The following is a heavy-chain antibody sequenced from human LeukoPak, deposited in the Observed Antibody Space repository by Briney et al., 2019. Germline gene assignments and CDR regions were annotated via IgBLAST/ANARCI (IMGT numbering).Heavy chain of an antibody. CDR2: IYYSGST. J-gene: IGHJ6*02. Sequence: PSETLSLTCTVSGGSISSYYWSWIRQPPGKGLEWIGYIYYSGSTNYNPSLKSRVTISVDTSKNQFSLKLSSVTAADTAVYYCARDRKSVTAAAGTYYYGMDVWGQGTTVTVSS. D-gene: IGHD6-13*01. V-gene: IGHV4-59*01. CDR3: ARDRKSVTAAAGTYYYGMDV. CDR1: GGSISSYY.